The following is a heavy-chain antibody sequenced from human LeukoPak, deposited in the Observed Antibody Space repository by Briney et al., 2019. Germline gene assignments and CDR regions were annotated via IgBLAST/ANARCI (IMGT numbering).Heavy chain of an antibody. CDR2: INHSGST. J-gene: IGHJ4*02. CDR3: ARRPDGTSHFDY. Sequence: PSETLSLTCAVYGGSFSGYYWSWIRQPPGKGLEWIGEINHSGSTNYNPSLKSRVTISVDTSKNQFSLKLSSVTAADTAVYYCARRPDGTSHFDYWGQGTLVTVSS. D-gene: IGHD6-6*01. V-gene: IGHV4-34*01. CDR1: GGSFSGYY.